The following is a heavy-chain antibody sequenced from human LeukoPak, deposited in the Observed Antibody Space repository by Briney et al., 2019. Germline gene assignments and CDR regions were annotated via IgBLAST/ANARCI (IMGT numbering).Heavy chain of an antibody. J-gene: IGHJ5*02. CDR1: GFTFSSYA. Sequence: PGGSLRLSCAVSGFTFSSYAMSWVRQAPGKGLEWVSAISLSGSHTYYADSVKGRFTVSRDNSKNTLYLQMNSLRAEDTAVYYCAKERYGSGTYEGAWGQGTLVTVSS. CDR2: ISLSGSHT. CDR3: AKERYGSGTYEGA. V-gene: IGHV3-23*01. D-gene: IGHD3-10*01.